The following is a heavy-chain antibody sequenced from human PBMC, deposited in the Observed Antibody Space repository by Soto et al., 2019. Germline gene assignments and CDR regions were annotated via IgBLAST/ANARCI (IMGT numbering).Heavy chain of an antibody. CDR3: AKGKVAYDNSGLQYFYYFPMNV. V-gene: IGHV3-23*04. Sequence: VQVVESGGDLVQPGGSLRLSCAASEFTFSSYAMNWVRQAPGKGLEWVSVISGGGGTTYYADSVKGRFRISRDNSKNTLYLQMNSLRVEDTAVYYCAKGKVAYDNSGLQYFYYFPMNVWGQGTTVTVSS. CDR1: EFTFSSYA. CDR2: ISGGGGTT. J-gene: IGHJ6*02. D-gene: IGHD3-22*01.